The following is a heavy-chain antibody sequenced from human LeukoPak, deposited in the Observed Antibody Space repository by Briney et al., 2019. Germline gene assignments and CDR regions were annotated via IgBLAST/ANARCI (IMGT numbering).Heavy chain of an antibody. D-gene: IGHD6-25*01. CDR1: GYSFASYW. V-gene: IGHV5-51*03. CDR3: ARKRAQREGHDC. Sequence: GESLKISCKGSGYSFASYWIGWVRQMPGKGLEWMGFIYPGDSNTKYSTSFPGHVTISADKSSNTAYLQWSSLRASDTAIYYCARKRAQREGHDCWAQGILVSVS. J-gene: IGHJ4*01. CDR2: IYPGDSNT.